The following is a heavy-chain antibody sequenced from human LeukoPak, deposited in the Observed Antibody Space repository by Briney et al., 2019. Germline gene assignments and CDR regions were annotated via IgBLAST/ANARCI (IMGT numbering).Heavy chain of an antibody. CDR2: IYTSGST. J-gene: IGHJ4*02. CDR3: ARGLYYDYVWGSYRYGEKYYFDY. Sequence: SETLSLTCTVSGGSISSYYWSWIRQPAGKGLEWIGRIYTSGSTNYNPSLKSRVTMSADTSKNQFSLKLSSVTAADTAVYYCARGLYYDYVWGSYRYGEKYYFDYWGQGTLVTVSS. D-gene: IGHD3-16*02. V-gene: IGHV4-4*07. CDR1: GGSISSYY.